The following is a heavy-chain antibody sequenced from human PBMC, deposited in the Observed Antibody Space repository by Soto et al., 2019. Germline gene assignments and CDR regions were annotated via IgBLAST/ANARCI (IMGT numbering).Heavy chain of an antibody. J-gene: IGHJ4*02. D-gene: IGHD3-22*01. V-gene: IGHV3-21*01. CDR1: GFTFSSYS. CDR3: TRPMHYYDGSGYYAY. CDR2: ISTSSSYI. Sequence: EVQLVESGGGLVKPGGSLRLSCAASGFTFSSYSMNWVRQAPGKGLEWVSSISTSSSYIYYAVSVKGRFTISRENAKNSLYLPMNSLRAEDTAVYYCTRPMHYYDGSGYYAYWGQGTLVTVSS.